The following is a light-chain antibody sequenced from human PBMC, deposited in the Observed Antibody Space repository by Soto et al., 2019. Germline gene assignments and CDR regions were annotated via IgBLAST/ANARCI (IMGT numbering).Light chain of an antibody. CDR1: QSVSSSY. CDR3: QQYGSSPT. Sequence: EIVLTQSPGTLSLSPGERATLSCRASQSVSSSYLAWYQQKPGQAPRLLIYGASSRDTGIPDRFSGSGSGTDFALTISRLEPEDFAVYYCQQYGSSPTFGQGTKREI. J-gene: IGKJ2*01. CDR2: GAS. V-gene: IGKV3-20*01.